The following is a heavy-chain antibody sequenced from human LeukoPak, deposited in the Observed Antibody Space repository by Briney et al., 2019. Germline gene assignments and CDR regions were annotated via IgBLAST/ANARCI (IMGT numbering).Heavy chain of an antibody. J-gene: IGHJ6*02. D-gene: IGHD3-22*01. CDR3: ASGYYDSSGYYYDYYYYGMDV. CDR2: IYSGGST. V-gene: IGHV3-53*01. Sequence: GGSLRLSCAASGFTFSSYSMNWVRQAPGKGLEWVSVIYSGGSTYYADSVKGRFTISRDNSKNTLYLQMNSLRAEDTAVYYCASGYYDSSGYYYDYYYYGMDVWGQGTTVTVSS. CDR1: GFTFSSYS.